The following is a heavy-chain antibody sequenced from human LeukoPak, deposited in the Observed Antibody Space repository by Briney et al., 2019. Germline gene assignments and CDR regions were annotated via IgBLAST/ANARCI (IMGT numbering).Heavy chain of an antibody. D-gene: IGHD2-21*02. Sequence: ASVKVSCKASGYTFTSYYMHWVRQAPGQGLEWMGIINPSGGSTSYAQKFQDRVTMTRDTSNSTAYMELSRLRSDDTAVYYRARGLLAYCGGDCPGDAFDIWGQGTMVTVSS. CDR1: GYTFTSYY. J-gene: IGHJ3*02. CDR3: ARGLLAYCGGDCPGDAFDI. V-gene: IGHV1-46*01. CDR2: INPSGGST.